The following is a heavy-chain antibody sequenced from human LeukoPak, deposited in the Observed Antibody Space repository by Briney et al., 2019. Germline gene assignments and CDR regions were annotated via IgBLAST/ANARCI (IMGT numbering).Heavy chain of an antibody. CDR2: ISAYNGNT. CDR3: ARDFLDIAVAGTVYYYYMDV. CDR1: GYTFTSYG. V-gene: IGHV1-18*01. J-gene: IGHJ6*03. D-gene: IGHD6-19*01. Sequence: ASVKVSCKASGYTFTSYGISWVRQAPGQGLEWMGWISAYNGNTNYAQKLQGRVTMTTDTSTSTAYMELRSLRSDDTAVYYCARDFLDIAVAGTVYYYYMDVWGKGTTVTVSS.